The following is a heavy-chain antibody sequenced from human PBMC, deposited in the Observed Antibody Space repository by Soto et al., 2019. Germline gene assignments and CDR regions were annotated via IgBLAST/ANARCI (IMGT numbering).Heavy chain of an antibody. Sequence: GGSLRLSCAASGFTFSRYWMSWVRQAPGKGLEWVANIKQDGSEKYYVDSVKGRFTISRDNAKNSLYLQMNSLRAEDTAVYYCARDYAGNDIVVVPAAMAWFDPWGQGTLVTVS. J-gene: IGHJ5*02. D-gene: IGHD2-2*01. CDR2: IKQDGSEK. CDR1: GFTFSRYW. CDR3: ARDYAGNDIVVVPAAMAWFDP. V-gene: IGHV3-7*01.